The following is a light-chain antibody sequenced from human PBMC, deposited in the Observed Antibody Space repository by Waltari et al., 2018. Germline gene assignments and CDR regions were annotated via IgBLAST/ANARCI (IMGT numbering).Light chain of an antibody. CDR2: EVS. CDR3: SSYSTTSTLVV. CDR1: SADIGGFAY. Sequence: QSALTQPASVSGSPGQSITIPCPGTSADIGGFAYVSWYQQRPGKAPKLIIFEVSNRASGSSNRFSGSKSGSTASLTISGLQTEDDSDYYCSSYSTTSTLVVFGGGTKVTVL. J-gene: IGLJ2*01. V-gene: IGLV2-14*01.